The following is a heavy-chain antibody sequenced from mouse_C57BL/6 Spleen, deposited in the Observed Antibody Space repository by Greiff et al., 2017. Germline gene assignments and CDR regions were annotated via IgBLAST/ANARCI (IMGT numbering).Heavy chain of an antibody. CDR2: ISSGGSYT. D-gene: IGHD1-1*01. Sequence: EVKLMESGGDLVKPGGSLKLSCAASGFTFSSYGMSWVRQTPDKRLEWVATISSGGSYTYYPASVKGRFTISSATAQNTLYLQICSLQSEDTAMYYCASLYYSGSSFYAMDYWGQGTSVTVSS. CDR1: GFTFSSYG. V-gene: IGHV5-6*01. J-gene: IGHJ4*01. CDR3: ASLYYSGSSFYAMDY.